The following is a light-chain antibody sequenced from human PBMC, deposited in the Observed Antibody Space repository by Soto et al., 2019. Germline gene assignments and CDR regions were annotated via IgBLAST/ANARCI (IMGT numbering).Light chain of an antibody. V-gene: IGLV2-11*01. CDR2: DVS. CDR3: CSYAGSYTYV. J-gene: IGLJ1*01. Sequence: QSVLTQPRSVSGSPGQSVTISCTGTSSDVGGYNYVSWYQHHPGKAPKLMIYDVSKRPSGVPDRFSGSKSGNTASLTISGLRSEDEADYYCCSYAGSYTYVFGTGTKLTVL. CDR1: SSDVGGYNY.